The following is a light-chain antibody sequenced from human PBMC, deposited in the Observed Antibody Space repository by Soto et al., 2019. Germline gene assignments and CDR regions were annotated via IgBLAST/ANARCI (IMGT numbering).Light chain of an antibody. V-gene: IGKV1-5*01. CDR3: QQYYSSSPLT. CDR1: QSISRW. CDR2: DAS. J-gene: IGKJ4*01. Sequence: IQMTQSPSTLSDFVGDTVTITCRASQSISRWLSWYQQKPGKAPNLLIYDASTLERGVPSRFNGSGSGTEFTLTISSLQPEDFATYYCQQYYSSSPLTFGGGTKVDIK.